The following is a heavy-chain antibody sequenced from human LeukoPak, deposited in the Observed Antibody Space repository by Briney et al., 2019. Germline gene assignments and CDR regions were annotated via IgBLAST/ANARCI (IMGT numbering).Heavy chain of an antibody. Sequence: SQTLSLTCTVSGGSISSGDYYWSWIRQPPGKGLEWIGYIYYSGSTYYNPSLKSRVTISVDTSKNQFSLKLISVTAADTAVYYCARWKGDCSSTSCSHGFDYWGQGTLVTVPS. D-gene: IGHD2-2*01. CDR1: GGSISSGDYY. J-gene: IGHJ4*02. V-gene: IGHV4-30-4*01. CDR3: ARWKGDCSSTSCSHGFDY. CDR2: IYYSGST.